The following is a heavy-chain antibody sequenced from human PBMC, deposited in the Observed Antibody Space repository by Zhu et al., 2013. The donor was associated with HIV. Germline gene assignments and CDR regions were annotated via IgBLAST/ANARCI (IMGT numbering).Heavy chain of an antibody. D-gene: IGHD1-26*01. J-gene: IGHJ4*02. Sequence: QVQLVQSGAEVKRPGASVKISCTTSGFTFTSYYIHWIRQAPGQGFQWLGLVKPYVGDTGRPHKWQDRITVTSDTTTNTVYLQMSNLTSDDTAFYYCARDIDMGFSQGSFDAWGQGTLVSVSS. CDR1: GFTFTSYY. V-gene: IGHV1-46*04. CDR3: ARDIDMGFSQGSFDA. CDR2: VKPYVGDT.